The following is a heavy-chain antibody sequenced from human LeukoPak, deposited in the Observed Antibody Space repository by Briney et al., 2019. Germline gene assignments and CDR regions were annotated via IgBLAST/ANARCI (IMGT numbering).Heavy chain of an antibody. CDR2: IKQDGSEK. V-gene: IGHV3-7*05. D-gene: IGHD3-10*01. J-gene: IGHJ4*02. CDR1: GFTLSSYA. CDR3: ARGGSYYAY. Sequence: GGSLRLSCAASGFTLSSYAMSWVRQAPGKGLEWVANIKQDGSEKYYVDSVKGRFTISRDNAENSLFLQMNSLRAEDTAVYYCARGGSYYAYWGQGTLVTVSS.